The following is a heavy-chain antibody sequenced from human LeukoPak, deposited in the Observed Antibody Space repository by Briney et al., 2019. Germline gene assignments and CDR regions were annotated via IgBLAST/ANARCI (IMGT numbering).Heavy chain of an antibody. CDR3: AKDDNYIRFLS. J-gene: IGHJ5*02. D-gene: IGHD3-16*01. CDR1: GFTFSSHG. V-gene: IGHV3-23*01. CDR2: ISGSGGNT. Sequence: PGGSLRLSCAASGFTFSSHGMNWVRQAPGKGLEWVSGISGSGGNTYYADSVKGRYTISRDNSKNKLYLQMNSLRAEDTAVYYCAKDDNYIRFLSWGQGTLVTVSS.